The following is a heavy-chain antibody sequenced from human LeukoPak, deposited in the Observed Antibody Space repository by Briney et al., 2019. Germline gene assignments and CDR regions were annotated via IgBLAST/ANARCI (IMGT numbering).Heavy chain of an antibody. CDR2: INHSGST. CDR3: ARSPLYDFWSGYYGN. J-gene: IGHJ4*02. V-gene: IGHV4-34*01. D-gene: IGHD3-3*01. Sequence: PSETLSLTCAVYGGSFSGYYWSWIRQPPGKGLEWIGEINHSGSTNYIPSLKSRLTISVDTSKNQFSLKLSSVTAADTAVYYCARSPLYDFWSGYYGNWGQGTLVTVSS. CDR1: GGSFSGYY.